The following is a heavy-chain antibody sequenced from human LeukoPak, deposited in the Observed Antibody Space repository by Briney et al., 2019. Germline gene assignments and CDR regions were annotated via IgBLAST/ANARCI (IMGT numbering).Heavy chain of an antibody. CDR1: GGTFSSYA. V-gene: IGHV1-69*13. Sequence: ASVKVSCKASGGTFSSYAISWVRQAPGQGLEWMGGIIPIFGTANYAQKFQGRVTITADESTSTAYMELSSLRSEDTAAYYCAREREVVPAAKVWFDPWGQGTLVTVSS. D-gene: IGHD2-2*01. CDR3: AREREVVPAAKVWFDP. CDR2: IIPIFGTA. J-gene: IGHJ5*02.